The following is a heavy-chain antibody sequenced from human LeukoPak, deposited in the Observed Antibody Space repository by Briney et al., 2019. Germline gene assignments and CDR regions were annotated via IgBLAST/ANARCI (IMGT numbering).Heavy chain of an antibody. J-gene: IGHJ4*02. V-gene: IGHV3-23*01. CDR2: VSGSGDST. CDR1: GFTFSSYA. D-gene: IGHD3-16*01. CDR3: AKSPYIASHIDFDY. Sequence: PGGSLRLSCAASGFTFSSYAMSWVRQAPGKGLEWVSTVSGSGDSTWYADSVKGRFTISRDNSKSTLYLQMNSLRAEDTAVHYCAKSPYIASHIDFDYWGQGTLVTASS.